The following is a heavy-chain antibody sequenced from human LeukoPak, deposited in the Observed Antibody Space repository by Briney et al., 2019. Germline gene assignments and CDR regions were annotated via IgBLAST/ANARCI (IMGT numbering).Heavy chain of an antibody. J-gene: IGHJ4*02. V-gene: IGHV3-21*04. D-gene: IGHD2-15*01. CDR3: AREPRGGEMDY. CDR1: GFTFSSYS. Sequence: PGGSLRLSCAASGFTFSSYSMNWVRQAPGKGLEWVSSISSSSSYIYYADSMKGRFTISRDNAKNSLYPQMNSLRAEDTALYHCAREPRGGEMDYWGQGTLVTVSS. CDR2: ISSSSSYI.